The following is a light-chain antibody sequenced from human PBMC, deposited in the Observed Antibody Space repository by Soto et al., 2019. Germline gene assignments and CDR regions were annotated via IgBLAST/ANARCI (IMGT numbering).Light chain of an antibody. Sequence: DIQMTQSPSSLSASVGDRVTITCRASQTVIKYLNWYQQKPGRAPNLLIYAASRLQSGVPSRFSDSGSGTEFTLAISSLQPEDFATYYCQQSYSTLFTFGPGTKVEIK. CDR1: QTVIKY. CDR2: AAS. CDR3: QQSYSTLFT. V-gene: IGKV1-39*01. J-gene: IGKJ3*01.